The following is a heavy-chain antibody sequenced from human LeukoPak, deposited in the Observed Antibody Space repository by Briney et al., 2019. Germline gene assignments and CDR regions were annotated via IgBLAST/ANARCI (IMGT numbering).Heavy chain of an antibody. CDR2: IYPGDSDT. Sequence: GGSLKISCKGSGYSFITYWIGWVRQLPGKGLEWMGVIYPGDSDTRYSPSFQGQVTISADKSISTAYLQWSSLKASDTARYYCARHEGTSGFDFWGQGTLVTVSS. J-gene: IGHJ4*02. CDR1: GYSFITYW. D-gene: IGHD6-19*01. V-gene: IGHV5-51*01. CDR3: ARHEGTSGFDF.